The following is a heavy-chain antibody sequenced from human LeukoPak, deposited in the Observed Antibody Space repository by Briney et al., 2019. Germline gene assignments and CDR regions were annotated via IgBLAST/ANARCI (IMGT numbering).Heavy chain of an antibody. CDR3: ATSGGFYCSGGSCYRH. J-gene: IGHJ4*02. D-gene: IGHD2-15*01. Sequence: ASVKVSCKASGYTFTGYYMHWVRQAPGQGLEWMGWINPNSGGTNYAQKFQGRVTMTRDTSISTAYMELSRLRSDDTAVYYRATSGGFYCSGGSCYRHWGQGTLVTVSS. V-gene: IGHV1-2*02. CDR1: GYTFTGYY. CDR2: INPNSGGT.